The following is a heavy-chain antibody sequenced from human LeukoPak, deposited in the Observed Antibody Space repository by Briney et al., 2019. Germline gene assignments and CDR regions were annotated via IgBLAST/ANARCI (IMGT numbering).Heavy chain of an antibody. V-gene: IGHV4-59*01. CDR1: GGSIGGYY. D-gene: IGHD6-25*01. J-gene: IGHJ4*02. Sequence: PSETLSLTCTVSGGSIGGYYWNWIRQSPEKGLECIGYIYYTGNTNYNPSLKSRVTISVDTSKNQFSLKLSSVTAADTAVYYCARSSGTGTFSYWGQGTLVTVSS. CDR3: ARSSGTGTFSY. CDR2: IYYTGNT.